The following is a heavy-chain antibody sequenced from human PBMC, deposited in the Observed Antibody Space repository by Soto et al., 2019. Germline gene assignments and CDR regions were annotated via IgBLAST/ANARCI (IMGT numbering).Heavy chain of an antibody. J-gene: IGHJ6*02. V-gene: IGHV4-59*01. CDR3: ARSMVRGVIIPYYYYGMDV. Sequence: PXGTLSLTCTVSGGSISSYYWSWIRQPPGKGLEWIGYIYYSGSTNYNPSLKSRVTISVDTSKNQFSLKLSSVTAADTAVYYCARSMVRGVIIPYYYYGMDVWGQGTTVTVSS. D-gene: IGHD3-10*01. CDR2: IYYSGST. CDR1: GGSISSYY.